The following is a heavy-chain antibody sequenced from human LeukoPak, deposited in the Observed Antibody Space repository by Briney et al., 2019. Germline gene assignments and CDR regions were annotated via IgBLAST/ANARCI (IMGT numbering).Heavy chain of an antibody. Sequence: GESLKISCKGSGYSFTSYWIGWVRQMPGKGLEWMGIIYTGDSDTRYSPSFQGPVTLSDDKCLSTAYLQWRTPKASDNAMYYCARRTDYDFWSGYYPYHFDYWGQGTLVTVSS. CDR3: ARRTDYDFWSGYYPYHFDY. J-gene: IGHJ4*02. CDR1: GYSFTSYW. CDR2: IYTGDSDT. D-gene: IGHD3-3*01. V-gene: IGHV5-51*01.